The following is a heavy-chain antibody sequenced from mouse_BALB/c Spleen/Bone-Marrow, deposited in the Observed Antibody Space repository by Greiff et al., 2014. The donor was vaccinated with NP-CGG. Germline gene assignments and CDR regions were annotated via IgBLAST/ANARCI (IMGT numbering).Heavy chain of an antibody. CDR1: GYTFTSYW. Sequence: DLVKPGASVKLSCKASGYTFTSYWINWIKQRPGQGLEWIGRIAPGSGSTYYDEMFKGKATLTVDTSSSTASIQLSSLSSEDSAVYFRARSYYGRAMDYWGQGTSVTVSS. CDR3: ARSYYGRAMDY. V-gene: IGHV1S41*01. CDR2: IAPGSGST. D-gene: IGHD1-1*01. J-gene: IGHJ4*01.